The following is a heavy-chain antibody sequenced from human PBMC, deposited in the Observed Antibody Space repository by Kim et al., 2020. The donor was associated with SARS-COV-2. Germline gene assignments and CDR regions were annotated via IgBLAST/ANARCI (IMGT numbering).Heavy chain of an antibody. CDR2: ISYDGSNK. Sequence: GGSLRLSCAASGFTFSSYGMHWVRQAPGKGLEWVAVISYDGSNKYYADSVKGRFTISRDNSKNTLYLQMNSLRAEDTAVYYCAKGAESNWKKAGAFDYWG. CDR3: AKGAESNWKKAGAFDY. J-gene: IGHJ4*01. V-gene: IGHV3-30*18. D-gene: IGHD1-20*01. CDR1: GFTFSSYG.